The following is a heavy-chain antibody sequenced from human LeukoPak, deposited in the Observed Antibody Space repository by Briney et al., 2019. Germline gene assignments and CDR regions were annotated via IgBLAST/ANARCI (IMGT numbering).Heavy chain of an antibody. V-gene: IGHV1-18*01. CDR3: ARVGYCSSTSCYYYYYYMDV. J-gene: IGHJ6*03. CDR1: GYTFTSYG. CDR2: ISAYNGNT. Sequence: ASVKVSCKASGYTFTSYGISWVRQAPGQGLEWMGWISAYNGNTNYAQKLQGRVTMTTDTSTSTAYMELRSLRSDDTAVYYCARVGYCSSTSCYYYYYYMDVWGEGTTVTVSS. D-gene: IGHD2-2*01.